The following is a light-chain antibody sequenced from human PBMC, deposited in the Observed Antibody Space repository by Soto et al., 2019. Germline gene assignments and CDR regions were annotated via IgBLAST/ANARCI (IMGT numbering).Light chain of an antibody. CDR3: QQYDVWPALT. Sequence: DIQMTQSPSTLSASVGDRVTITCRASQSISSWLAWYQQKPGKAPKLLIYDASSLESGVPSRFSGSGSGTEFTLTISSLQSEDSAVYYCQQYDVWPALTFGGGTKVDNK. CDR2: DAS. V-gene: IGKV1-5*01. J-gene: IGKJ4*01. CDR1: QSISSW.